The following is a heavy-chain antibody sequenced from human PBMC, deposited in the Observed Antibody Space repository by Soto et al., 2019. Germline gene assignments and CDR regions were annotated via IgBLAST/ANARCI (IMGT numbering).Heavy chain of an antibody. Sequence: ASVKVSCKASGYTFTSYYMHWVRQAPGQGLEWKGIINPSGGSTSYAQKFQGRVTMTRDTSTSTVYMELSSLRSEDTAVYYCARVGRIHCSGGSCYVMSKEYYFDYWGQGTLVTVSS. CDR1: GYTFTSYY. V-gene: IGHV1-46*03. D-gene: IGHD2-15*01. CDR2: INPSGGST. CDR3: ARVGRIHCSGGSCYVMSKEYYFDY. J-gene: IGHJ4*02.